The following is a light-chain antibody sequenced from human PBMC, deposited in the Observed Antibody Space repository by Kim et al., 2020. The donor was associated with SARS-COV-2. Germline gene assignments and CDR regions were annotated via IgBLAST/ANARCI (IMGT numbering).Light chain of an antibody. V-gene: IGKV1-9*01. CDR2: AAS. CDR1: QGISSY. Sequence: IQLTQSPYSLSASVGDRVTISCRASQGISSYLAWYQQKPGKAPKLLIYAASTLQSGVPSRFSGSGSGTDFTLLISSLQPEDFSTYYCQQLYSYPPWTFGQGTKVDIK. CDR3: QQLYSYPPWT. J-gene: IGKJ1*01.